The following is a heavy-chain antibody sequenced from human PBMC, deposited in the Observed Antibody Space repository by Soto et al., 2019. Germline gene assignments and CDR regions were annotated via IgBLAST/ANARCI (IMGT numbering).Heavy chain of an antibody. J-gene: IGHJ4*02. V-gene: IGHV4-30-4*01. D-gene: IGHD3-16*02. CDR3: ARGTYFDSAWGTYRVGSSGCLDY. CDR1: GGSISSGDNY. CDR2: IHSSGST. Sequence: QVQLQASGTGLVKPSQTLSLTCSISGGSISSGDNYWSWIRQPPWKGLEWIGYIHSSGSTFYNPSLKSRVTISIDTSKTQFSLKLSSVTAADTAVYSCARGTYFDSAWGTYRVGSSGCLDYWGQGTLVSVSS.